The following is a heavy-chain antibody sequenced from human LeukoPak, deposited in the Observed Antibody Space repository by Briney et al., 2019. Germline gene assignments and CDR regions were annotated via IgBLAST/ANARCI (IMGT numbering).Heavy chain of an antibody. CDR3: AKVSSSSNRYVQH. Sequence: GGSLRLSCAASGFTFSSYAMHWVRQAPGKGLEWVAVISYDGSNKYYADSVKGRFTISRDNSKNTLYLQMNSLRAEDTAVYYCAKVSSSSNRYVQHWGQGTLVTVSS. D-gene: IGHD6-6*01. V-gene: IGHV3-30-3*01. J-gene: IGHJ1*01. CDR2: ISYDGSNK. CDR1: GFTFSSYA.